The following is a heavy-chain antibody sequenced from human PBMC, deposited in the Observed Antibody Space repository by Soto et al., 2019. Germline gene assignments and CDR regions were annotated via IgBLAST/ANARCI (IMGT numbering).Heavy chain of an antibody. CDR2: IYYSGST. D-gene: IGHD2-2*03. CDR1: GGSISSGDYY. Sequence: SETLSLTCTVSGGSISSGDYYWSWIRQPPGKGLEWIGYIYYSGSTYYNPSLKSRVTISVDTSKNQFSLKLSSVTAADTAVYYCARLNGYCVSTGCHGYYGMDVWGQGTTVTVS. J-gene: IGHJ6*02. V-gene: IGHV4-30-4*01. CDR3: ARLNGYCVSTGCHGYYGMDV.